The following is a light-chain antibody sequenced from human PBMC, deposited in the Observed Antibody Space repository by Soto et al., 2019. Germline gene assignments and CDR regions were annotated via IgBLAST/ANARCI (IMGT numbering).Light chain of an antibody. CDR1: QSVRSNY. J-gene: IGKJ4*01. CDR2: GAS. V-gene: IGKV3-20*01. CDR3: QQYASSPLT. Sequence: EIVLTQSPGTLSLSSGERATLSCRASQSVRSNYLAWYQQKPGQAPRLLIYGASSRATGIPGRFGGSGSGIDFTLTISRLVPGDFAVYYCQQYASSPLTFGGGTKVEIK.